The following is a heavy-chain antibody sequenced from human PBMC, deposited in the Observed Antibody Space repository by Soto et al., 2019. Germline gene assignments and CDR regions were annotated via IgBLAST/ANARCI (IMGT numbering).Heavy chain of an antibody. V-gene: IGHV4-39*01. CDR1: GYSITSSSFY. D-gene: IGHD3-22*01. CDR3: ARHKYHSSGHLAN. CDR2: IDYSGST. Sequence: SEALSLTCTVSGYSITSSSFYWVWIRQPPGLGLEWIGSIDYSGSTCYTPSLKSRVTISVGTSKNQFSLKLRSVTAADTAVYYGARHKYHSSGHLANWGQGTLVSVSS. J-gene: IGHJ4*02.